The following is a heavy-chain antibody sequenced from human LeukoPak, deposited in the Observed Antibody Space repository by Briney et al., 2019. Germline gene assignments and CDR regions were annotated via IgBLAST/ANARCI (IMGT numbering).Heavy chain of an antibody. CDR2: IYHSGST. J-gene: IGHJ5*02. CDR1: GGSISSGGYS. CDR3: ARGDPDDWFDP. V-gene: IGHV4-30-2*01. Sequence: PSETLSLTCAVSGGSISSGGYSWSWIRQPPGKGLEWIGYIYHSGSTYYNPSLKSRVTISVDRSKNQFSLKLSSVTAADTAVYYCARGDPDDWFDPWGQGTLVTVS.